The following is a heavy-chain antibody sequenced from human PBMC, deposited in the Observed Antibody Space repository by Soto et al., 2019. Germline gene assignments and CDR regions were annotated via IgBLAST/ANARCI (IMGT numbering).Heavy chain of an antibody. J-gene: IGHJ4*02. CDR3: ARQRTTVVTQAYFDH. CDR2: IYYIGRT. D-gene: IGHD2-21*02. Sequence: SETLSLTCIVSGESISSSSYYWGWIRQPPGKGLEWIGSIYYIGRTYYNPSFKSRVTISIDTSKNQFSLKLSSVNATDTAVYYCARQRTTVVTQAYFDHWGQGALVTVSS. V-gene: IGHV4-39*01. CDR1: GESISSSSYY.